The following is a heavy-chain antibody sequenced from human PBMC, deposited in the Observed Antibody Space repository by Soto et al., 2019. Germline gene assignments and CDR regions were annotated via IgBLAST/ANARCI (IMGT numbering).Heavy chain of an antibody. Sequence: EASVKVSCKASGYTFTSYYMHWVRQAPGQGLEWMGIINPSGGSTSYAQKFQGRVTMTRDTSTSTVYMELSSLRSEDTAVYYCASSGFPVYYFDYWGQGTQVTVSS. J-gene: IGHJ4*02. CDR2: INPSGGST. CDR3: ASSGFPVYYFDY. V-gene: IGHV1-46*01. CDR1: GYTFTSYY. D-gene: IGHD3-10*01.